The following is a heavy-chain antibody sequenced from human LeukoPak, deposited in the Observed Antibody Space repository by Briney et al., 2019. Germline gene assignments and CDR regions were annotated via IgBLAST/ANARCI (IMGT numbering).Heavy chain of an antibody. V-gene: IGHV3-53*01. J-gene: IGHJ4*02. CDR2: IYSGGST. CDR3: AKAPVTTCSGAYCYPFDY. D-gene: IGHD2-15*01. Sequence: GGSLRLSCAASGLTVSRNYMSWVRQAPGKGLESVSVIYSGGSTYYADSVRGRFTISRDNSKNTLYLQMNSLRVEDTAVYYCAKAPVTTCSGAYCYPFDYWSQGTLVTVSS. CDR1: GLTVSRNY.